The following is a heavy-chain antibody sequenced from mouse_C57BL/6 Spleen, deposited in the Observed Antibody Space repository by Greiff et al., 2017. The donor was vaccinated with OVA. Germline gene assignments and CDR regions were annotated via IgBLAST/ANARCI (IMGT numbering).Heavy chain of an antibody. J-gene: IGHJ4*01. CDR1: GFNIKDDY. D-gene: IGHD1-2*01. CDR2: IDPENGDT. CDR3: THYGYYAMDY. Sequence: DVKLVESGAELVRPGASVKLSCTASGFNIKDDYMHWVKQRPEQGLEWIGWIDPENGDTEYASKFQGKATITADTSSNTAYLQLSSLTSEDTAVYYCTHYGYYAMDYWGQGTSVTVSS. V-gene: IGHV14-4*01.